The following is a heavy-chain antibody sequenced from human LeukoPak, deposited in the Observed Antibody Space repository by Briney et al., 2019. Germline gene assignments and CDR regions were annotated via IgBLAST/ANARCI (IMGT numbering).Heavy chain of an antibody. Sequence: SETLSLTCTVSGGSISSGDYYWSWIRQPPGKGLEWIGYIYYSGSTYYNPSLKSRVTISVDTSKNQFSLKLSSVTAADTAVYYCARGQGRRAFDIWGQGTMVTVSS. CDR3: ARGQGRRAFDI. D-gene: IGHD3-10*01. V-gene: IGHV4-30-4*01. J-gene: IGHJ3*02. CDR2: IYYSGST. CDR1: GGSISSGDYY.